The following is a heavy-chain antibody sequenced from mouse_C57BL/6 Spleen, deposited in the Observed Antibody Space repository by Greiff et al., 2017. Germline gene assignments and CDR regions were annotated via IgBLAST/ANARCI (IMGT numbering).Heavy chain of an antibody. CDR2: IDPSDSYT. D-gene: IGHD4-1*01. CDR3: AREAWADY. V-gene: IGHV1-69*01. J-gene: IGHJ2*01. CDR1: GYTFTSYW. Sequence: QVQLQQPGAELVMPGASVKLSCKASGYTFTSYWMHWVKQRPGQGLEWIGEIDPSDSYTNYNQKFKGKSTLTVDKSSSTAYMQLSSLTSEDSAVYYCAREAWADYWGQGTTLTVSS.